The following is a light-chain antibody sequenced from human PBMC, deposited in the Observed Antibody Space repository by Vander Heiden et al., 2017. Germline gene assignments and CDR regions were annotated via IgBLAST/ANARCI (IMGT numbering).Light chain of an antibody. Sequence: DIQMTQSPSSLSASVGDRVTITCRASQDISSWLAWYQQKPEKAPKSLIYAASDLQSGVPSRFSGSGSATDFTLTFSSLQPGDSATYYCQMYNNYPLTVGGETKVEI. J-gene: IGKJ4*01. V-gene: IGKV1D-16*01. CDR2: AAS. CDR1: QDISSW. CDR3: QMYNNYPLT.